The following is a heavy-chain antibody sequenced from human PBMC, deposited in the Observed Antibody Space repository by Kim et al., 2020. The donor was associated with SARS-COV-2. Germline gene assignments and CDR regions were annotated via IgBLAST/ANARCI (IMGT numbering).Heavy chain of an antibody. V-gene: IGHV3-33*01. CDR2: IWYDGSNK. J-gene: IGHJ4*02. CDR1: GFTFSSYG. CDR3: ARPGWDYYDSSGIDY. Sequence: GGSLRLSCAASGFTFSSYGMHWVRQAPGKGLEWVAVIWYDGSNKYYADSVKGRFTISRDNSKNTLYLQMNSLRAEDTAVYYCARPGWDYYDSSGIDYWGQGTLVTVSS. D-gene: IGHD3-22*01.